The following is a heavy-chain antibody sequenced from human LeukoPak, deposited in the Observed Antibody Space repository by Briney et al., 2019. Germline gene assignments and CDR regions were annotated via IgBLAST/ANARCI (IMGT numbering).Heavy chain of an antibody. CDR2: IHHGGST. V-gene: IGHV4-30-2*05. Sequence: SETLSLTCTVSGGAISSDVSYWHWIRQPPGRGLEWIGYIHHGGSTYYKSSLKSRVTISEDNFKNQLSLTLRSVTAADTAIYYCTRAPMYYHMDVWGKGTTVTVSS. J-gene: IGHJ6*03. CDR3: TRAPMYYHMDV. CDR1: GGAISSDVSY.